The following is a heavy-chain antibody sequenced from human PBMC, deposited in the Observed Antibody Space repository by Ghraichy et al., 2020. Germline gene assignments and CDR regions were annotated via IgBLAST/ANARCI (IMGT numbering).Heavy chain of an antibody. CDR1: GYTFTSYG. V-gene: IGHV1-18*01. J-gene: IGHJ4*02. CDR3: ARAAPNYYDSSGFPPSHFDY. Sequence: ASVKVSCKASGYTFTSYGISWVRQAPGQGLEWMGWISAYNGNTNYAQKLQGRVTMTTDTSTSTAYMELRSLRSDDTAVYYCARAAPNYYDSSGFPPSHFDYWGQGTLVTVSS. D-gene: IGHD3-22*01. CDR2: ISAYNGNT.